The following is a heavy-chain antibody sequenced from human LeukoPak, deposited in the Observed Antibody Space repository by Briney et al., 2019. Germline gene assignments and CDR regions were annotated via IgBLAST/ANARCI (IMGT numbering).Heavy chain of an antibody. CDR1: GFTFSSYW. CDR2: IASDGSST. D-gene: IGHD3-22*01. Sequence: GGSLRLSCAASGFTFSSYWMNWVRQAPGKGLVWVSRIASDGSSTTYADSVKGRFSISRDNAKNTLYLQMNSLRAEDTAVYYCARDRPDYYDSSGIRPLDYWGQGTLVTVSS. J-gene: IGHJ4*02. CDR3: ARDRPDYYDSSGIRPLDY. V-gene: IGHV3-74*01.